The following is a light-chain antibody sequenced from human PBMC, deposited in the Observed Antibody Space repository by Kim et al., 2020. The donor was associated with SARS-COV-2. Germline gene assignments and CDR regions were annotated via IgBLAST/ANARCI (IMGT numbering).Light chain of an antibody. CDR3: QKYNSAPWT. CDR2: AAS. V-gene: IGKV1-27*01. CDR1: RDIANS. Sequence: ASIANIVTVTCRASRDIANSLAWYQQKPGKVPQVLIYAASTLQSGVPSRFSGSGSGTEFTLTIASLQTEDVATYYCQKYNSAPWTFGPGTKVDIK. J-gene: IGKJ1*01.